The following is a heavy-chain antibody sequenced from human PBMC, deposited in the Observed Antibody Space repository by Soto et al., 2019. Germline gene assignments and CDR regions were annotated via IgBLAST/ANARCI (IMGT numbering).Heavy chain of an antibody. J-gene: IGHJ4*02. V-gene: IGHV1-8*01. CDR3: ARWIDDFWSGYLTYYFDY. CDR1: GYTFTSYD. Sequence: ASVKVSCKASGYTFTSYDINWVRQATGQGLEWMGWMNPNSGNTGYAQKFQGRVTMTRNTSISTAYMELSSLRSEDTAVYYCARWIDDFWSGYLTYYFDYWGQGTLVTVSS. CDR2: MNPNSGNT. D-gene: IGHD3-3*01.